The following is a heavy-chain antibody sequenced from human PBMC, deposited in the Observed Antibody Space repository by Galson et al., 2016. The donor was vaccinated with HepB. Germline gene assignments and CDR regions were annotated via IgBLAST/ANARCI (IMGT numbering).Heavy chain of an antibody. Sequence: SLRLSCAASAFSFTNYAMHWVRQAPGKGLEWVALTSYDGSNKYYGDSVKGRFTIYRDNSKNTLYLQMNSLRAEDTAVYYCARHYCSSTSCNHYDYNGMDVWGQGTTVTVPS. CDR1: AFSFTNYA. D-gene: IGHD2-2*01. V-gene: IGHV3-30*04. J-gene: IGHJ6*02. CDR3: ARHYCSSTSCNHYDYNGMDV. CDR2: TSYDGSNK.